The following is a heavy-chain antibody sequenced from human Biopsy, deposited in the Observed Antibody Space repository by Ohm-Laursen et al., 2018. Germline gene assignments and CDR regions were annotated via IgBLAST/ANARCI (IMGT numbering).Heavy chain of an antibody. CDR2: VYYTGTT. V-gene: IGHV4-59*12. CDR3: ARDLHGRGPNWGASTGVFDL. D-gene: IGHD1-26*01. J-gene: IGHJ3*01. CDR1: GGSPFTDSITRYY. Sequence: SDTLSLTCTVASGGSPFTDSITRYYWNWIRQSPGKGLEWIGVVYYTGTTTYNPSFKSRVTLSMDTSNNQVSLRLLSVTAADTAVYFCARDLHGRGPNWGASTGVFDLWGHGTAVTVSS.